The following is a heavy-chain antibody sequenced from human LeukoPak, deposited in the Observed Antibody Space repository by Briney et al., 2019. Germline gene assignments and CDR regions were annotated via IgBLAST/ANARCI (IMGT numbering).Heavy chain of an antibody. J-gene: IGHJ5*02. CDR3: ARGPPDGYCSGGSCPSWFDT. CDR2: IYPGECDT. CDR1: GYSFTSYW. Sequence: GESLKISCKGSGYSFTSYWIGWMRQMPGKGLEWMAIIYPGECDTRYSPSLQGQVTISADNSISTAYLQWSSLRASDTAIYYCARGPPDGYCSGGSCPSWFDTWGQGTLVSVSS. D-gene: IGHD2-15*01. V-gene: IGHV5-51*01.